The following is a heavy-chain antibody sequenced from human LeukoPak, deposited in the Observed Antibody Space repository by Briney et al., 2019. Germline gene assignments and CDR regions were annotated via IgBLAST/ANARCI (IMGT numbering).Heavy chain of an antibody. J-gene: IGHJ4*02. V-gene: IGHV2-70*16. Sequence: LTCTVSGGSISSGDYYWSWIRQPPGKALEWLARIDWDDAKFYSTSLKTRLTISKDTSKSQVVLTMTNMDPVDTATYYCARLYSSSSGLFDSWGQGTLVTVSS. CDR3: ARLYSSSSGLFDS. D-gene: IGHD6-6*01. CDR1: GGSISSGDYY. CDR2: IDWDDAK.